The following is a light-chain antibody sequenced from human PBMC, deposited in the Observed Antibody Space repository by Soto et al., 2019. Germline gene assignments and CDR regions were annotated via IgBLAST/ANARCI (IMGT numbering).Light chain of an antibody. J-gene: IGKJ1*01. V-gene: IGKV3-20*01. Sequence: EVVLTQSPGTLSLSPGEGATLSCRASHNISSTYLAWYQQKPGQAPRLLIYGASSRATGIPDRFSGSGSGTDFTLTVSRLEPEDFAVFYCQQYYSFPWTFGQGTKVEIK. CDR2: GAS. CDR1: HNISSTY. CDR3: QQYYSFPWT.